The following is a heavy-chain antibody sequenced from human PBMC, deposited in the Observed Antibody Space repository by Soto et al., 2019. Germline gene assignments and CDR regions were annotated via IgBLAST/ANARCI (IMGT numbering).Heavy chain of an antibody. V-gene: IGHV1-46*01. D-gene: IGHD6-13*01. CDR3: ARDLAAGDL. CDR1: GYTFINYY. J-gene: IGHJ5*02. Sequence: QEQLVQSGAEVKEPGASVKVSCKASGYTFINYYIHWVRQAPRQGLEWMAIINPMGGSTNYAQEFQGRVTLTSDTSTSTVYMELSSLRFEDTALFYCARDLAAGDLWGQGTLVTVSS. CDR2: INPMGGST.